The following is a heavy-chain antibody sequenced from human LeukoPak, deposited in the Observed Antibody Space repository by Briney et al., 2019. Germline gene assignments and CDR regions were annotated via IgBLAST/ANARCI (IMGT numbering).Heavy chain of an antibody. Sequence: SETLSLTCTVSGDSISSTNYYWGWIRQPPGKGLEWIGSIYYSGCTYYNPSLESRVTISVDTSKNQFSLKLSSVTAADTAVYYCATSGWYLLPGVYWGQGTLVTVSS. CDR2: IYYSGCT. D-gene: IGHD6-19*01. V-gene: IGHV4-39*01. CDR1: GDSISSTNYY. CDR3: ATSGWYLLPGVY. J-gene: IGHJ4*02.